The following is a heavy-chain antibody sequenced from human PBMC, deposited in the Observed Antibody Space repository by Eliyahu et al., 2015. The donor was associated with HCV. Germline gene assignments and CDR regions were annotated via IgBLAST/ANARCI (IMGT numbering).Heavy chain of an antibody. CDR2: IRSKAYGGTT. D-gene: IGHD6-13*01. V-gene: IGHV3-49*05. Sequence: EVQLVESGGGLVKPGRSLRLSCTASGFTFGDYAMSWFRQAPGKGLEWVGFIRSKAYGGTTEYAASVKGRFTISRDDSKSIAYLQMNSLKTEDTAVYYCTRVGGSSWPPNWGQGTMVTVSS. CDR3: TRVGGSSWPPN. J-gene: IGHJ3*01. CDR1: GFTFGDYA.